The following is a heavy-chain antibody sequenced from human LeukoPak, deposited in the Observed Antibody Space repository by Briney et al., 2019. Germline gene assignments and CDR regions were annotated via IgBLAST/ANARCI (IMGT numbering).Heavy chain of an antibody. CDR3: AKGLDSRGLLLNYFDY. J-gene: IGHJ4*02. V-gene: IGHV3-9*01. CDR1: GFTFDDYA. Sequence: GGSLRLSCAASGFTFDDYAMHWVRQVPGKGLEWVSGISWNSGSIGYADSVKGRFTISRDNAKNSLYLQMNSLRAEDTALYYCAKGLDSRGLLLNYFDYWGQGTLVTVSS. D-gene: IGHD3-22*01. CDR2: ISWNSGSI.